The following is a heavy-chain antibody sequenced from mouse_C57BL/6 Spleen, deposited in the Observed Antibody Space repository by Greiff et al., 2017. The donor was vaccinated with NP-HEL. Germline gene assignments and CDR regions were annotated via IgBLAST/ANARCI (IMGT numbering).Heavy chain of an antibody. Sequence: EVMLVESGGGLVKPGGSLKLSCAASGFTFSSYAMSWVRQTPEKRLEWVATISDGGSYTYYPDNVKGRFTISRDNAKNNLYLQMSHLKSEDTAMYYCARGSSYDWFAYWGQGTLVTVSA. V-gene: IGHV5-4*03. D-gene: IGHD1-1*01. J-gene: IGHJ3*01. CDR3: ARGSSYDWFAY. CDR1: GFTFSSYA. CDR2: ISDGGSYT.